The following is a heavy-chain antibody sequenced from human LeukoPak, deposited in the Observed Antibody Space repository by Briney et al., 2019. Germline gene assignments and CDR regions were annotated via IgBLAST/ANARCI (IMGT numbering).Heavy chain of an antibody. CDR1: GYTFTSYG. J-gene: IGHJ4*02. CDR2: ISAYNGNT. D-gene: IGHD6-19*01. V-gene: IGHV1-18*01. CDR3: ARDPYFPYGSGWYTDY. Sequence: GESLKISCKASGYTFTSYGISWMRQAPGQGLEWMGWISAYNGNTNYAQKFQGRVTMTRDTSISTAYMELSRLRSDDTAVYYCARDPYFPYGSGWYTDYWGQGTLVTVSS.